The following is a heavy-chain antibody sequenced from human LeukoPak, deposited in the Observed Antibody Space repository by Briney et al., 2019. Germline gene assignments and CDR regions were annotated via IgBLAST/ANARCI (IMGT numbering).Heavy chain of an antibody. Sequence: PSETLSLTCTVSGGSISSYYWSWIRQPPGKGLEWIGYIYYSGGTNYNPSLKSRVTISVDTSKNQFSLKLSSVTAADTAVYYCARVYFDWTLNWFDPWGQGTLVTVSS. CDR3: ARVYFDWTLNWFDP. CDR2: IYYSGGT. J-gene: IGHJ5*02. CDR1: GGSISSYY. D-gene: IGHD3-9*01. V-gene: IGHV4-59*01.